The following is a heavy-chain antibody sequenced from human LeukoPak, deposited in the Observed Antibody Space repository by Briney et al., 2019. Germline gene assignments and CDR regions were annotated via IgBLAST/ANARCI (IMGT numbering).Heavy chain of an antibody. J-gene: IGHJ3*02. CDR2: IYYSGST. CDR1: GGSISSYY. V-gene: IGHV4-59*01. Sequence: SETLSLTCTVSGGSISSYYWSWIRQPPGKGLEWIGYIYYSGSTNYNPSLKSRVTISVDTSKNQFSLKLSSVTAADTAVYYCARGKFMSRLAFDIWGQGTMVTVSS. CDR3: ARGKFMSRLAFDI. D-gene: IGHD3-10*02.